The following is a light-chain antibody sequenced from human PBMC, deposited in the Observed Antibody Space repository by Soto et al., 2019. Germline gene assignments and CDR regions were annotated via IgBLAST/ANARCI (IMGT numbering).Light chain of an antibody. J-gene: IGKJ4*01. Sequence: EIELTQSPGTLSLSPGERATLSCRASQSVSSDYLAWYQQKPSQTPKLLIYRASSRATGIPDRFSGGGSGTAFTITISSREPEDFAVYYCQQYGSSPLTFGGGTKVEIK. CDR2: RAS. CDR3: QQYGSSPLT. V-gene: IGKV3-20*01. CDR1: QSVSSDY.